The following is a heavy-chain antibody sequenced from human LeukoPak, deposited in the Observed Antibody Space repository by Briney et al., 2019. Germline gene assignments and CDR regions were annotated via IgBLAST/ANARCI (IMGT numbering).Heavy chain of an antibody. CDR1: GFTFSSRDW. Sequence: GGSLRLSCVASGFTFSSRDWMTWVRQAPGKGLEWVANIKQDGSEKNYVDSVKGRFTISRDNAKNSVDLQMNSLRAEDTAVYYCARDHGYCSGGSCYTQKYAFDIWGQGTMVTVSS. CDR3: ARDHGYCSGGSCYTQKYAFDI. D-gene: IGHD2-15*01. CDR2: IKQDGSEK. J-gene: IGHJ3*02. V-gene: IGHV3-7*01.